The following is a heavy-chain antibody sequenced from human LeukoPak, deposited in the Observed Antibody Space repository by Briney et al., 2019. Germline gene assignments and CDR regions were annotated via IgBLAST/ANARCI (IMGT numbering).Heavy chain of an antibody. J-gene: IGHJ6*02. Sequence: PGGSLRLSCAASGFTFSSYWMSWVRQAPGKGLKWVANIKQDGSVKYYVDSMKGRFTISRDNAMNSLYLQMNSLRAEDTAVYYCARDTAMVTSVDYYGMDVWGQGTTVTVSS. CDR3: ARDTAMVTSVDYYGMDV. CDR1: GFTFSSYW. CDR2: IKQDGSVK. D-gene: IGHD5-18*01. V-gene: IGHV3-7*05.